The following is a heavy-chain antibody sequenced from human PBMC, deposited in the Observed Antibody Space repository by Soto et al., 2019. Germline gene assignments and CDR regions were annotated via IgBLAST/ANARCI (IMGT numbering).Heavy chain of an antibody. D-gene: IGHD2-2*01. V-gene: IGHV1-69*01. Sequence: QVQLVQSGAEVKKPGSSVKVSCKASGGTFSSYAISWVRQAPGQGLEWMGGIIPIPGTANYAQKFQGRVTRTADESTSTAYRELSSLRSEDTAVYYCARSQGSSTSLEIYYYYYYGMDVWGQGTTVTVSS. CDR2: IIPIPGTA. J-gene: IGHJ6*02. CDR1: GGTFSSYA. CDR3: ARSQGSSTSLEIYYYYYYGMDV.